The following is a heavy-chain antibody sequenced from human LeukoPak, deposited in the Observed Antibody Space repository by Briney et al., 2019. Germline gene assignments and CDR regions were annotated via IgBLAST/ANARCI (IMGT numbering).Heavy chain of an antibody. CDR2: ISAYNGNT. CDR1: GYTFTSYG. V-gene: IGHV1-18*01. D-gene: IGHD6-6*01. Sequence: ASVKVSCRASGYTFTSYGISWVRQAPGQGLEWMGWISAYNGNTNYAQKLQGRVTMTTDTSTSTAYMELRSLRSDDTAVYYCARDMIRIAARPGAFDIWGQGTMVTVSS. J-gene: IGHJ3*02. CDR3: ARDMIRIAARPGAFDI.